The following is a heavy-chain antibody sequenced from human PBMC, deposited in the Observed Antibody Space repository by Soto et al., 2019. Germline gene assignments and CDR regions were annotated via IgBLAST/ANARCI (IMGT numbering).Heavy chain of an antibody. J-gene: IGHJ4*02. CDR3: ARDHSAIFGVVIIYY. D-gene: IGHD3-3*01. Sequence: QVQLVESGGGVVQPGRSLRLSCAASGFTFSSYGMHWVRQAPGKGLEWVAVIWYDGSNKYYADSVKGRFTISRDNSKNTLYLQMNRRRADDTAVYYCARDHSAIFGVVIIYYWGQGTLVTVSS. V-gene: IGHV3-33*01. CDR1: GFTFSSYG. CDR2: IWYDGSNK.